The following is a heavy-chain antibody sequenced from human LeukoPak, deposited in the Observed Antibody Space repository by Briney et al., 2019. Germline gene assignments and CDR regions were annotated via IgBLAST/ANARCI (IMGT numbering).Heavy chain of an antibody. CDR3: ARDFTPEWFDIH. CDR1: GLAFSSYS. V-gene: IGHV3-30*04. Sequence: GRSLRLSCVASGLAFSSYSMHWVRQAPGKGLKWVGVISYDGSDEYYTDSVKGRFTISRDSSKNTVYLQMNSLRADDTAVYYCARDFTPEWFDIHWGQGTLVTVS. J-gene: IGHJ4*02. CDR2: ISYDGSDE. D-gene: IGHD3-3*01.